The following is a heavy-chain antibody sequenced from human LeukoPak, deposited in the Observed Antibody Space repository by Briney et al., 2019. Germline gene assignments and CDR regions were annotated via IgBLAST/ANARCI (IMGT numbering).Heavy chain of an antibody. CDR2: INHSGST. V-gene: IGHV4-34*01. J-gene: IGHJ4*02. Sequence: SETMSLTCAVYGGSSSGYYWSWIRQPPGKGLEWIGEINHSGSTNYNPSLKSRVTISVHTYKSQLSVQLSSVTPADTAVYYCARGGLRFLEWLGPDYWGQGTLLTVSS. D-gene: IGHD3-3*01. CDR3: ARGGLRFLEWLGPDY. CDR1: GGSSSGYY.